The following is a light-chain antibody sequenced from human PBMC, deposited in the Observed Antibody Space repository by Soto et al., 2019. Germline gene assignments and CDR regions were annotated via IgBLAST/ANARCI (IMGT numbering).Light chain of an antibody. Sequence: DILLTQSPGTLSLSPGERATLSCRASQSISSNYLAWFQQKPGQSPRLLIYGASSRPTGIPDRFTGSGSGTDFTLAINRLEPEDFALYYCQQYESSPFTFGGGTKVDIK. CDR3: QQYESSPFT. J-gene: IGKJ4*01. CDR2: GAS. V-gene: IGKV3-20*01. CDR1: QSISSNY.